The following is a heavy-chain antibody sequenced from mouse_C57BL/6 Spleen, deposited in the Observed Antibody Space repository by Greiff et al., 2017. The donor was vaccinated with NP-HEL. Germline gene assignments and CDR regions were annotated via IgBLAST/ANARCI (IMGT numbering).Heavy chain of an antibody. J-gene: IGHJ1*03. V-gene: IGHV1-15*01. CDR3: TRAAQVHWYFDV. CDR2: IDPETGGT. Sequence: QVQLKQSGAELVRPGASVTLSCKASGYTFTDYEMHWVKQTPVHGLEWIGAIDPETGGTAYNQKFKGKAILTADKSSSTAYMELRSLTSEDSAVYYCTRAAQVHWYFDVWGTGTTVTVSS. D-gene: IGHD3-2*02. CDR1: GYTFTDYE.